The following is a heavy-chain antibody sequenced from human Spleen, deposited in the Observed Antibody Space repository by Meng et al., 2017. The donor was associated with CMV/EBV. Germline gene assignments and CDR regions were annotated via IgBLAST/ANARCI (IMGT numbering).Heavy chain of an antibody. Sequence: GVLKISCAASGFTFSSYWMSWVRQAPGKGLEWVANIKQDGSEKYYVDSVKGRFTISRDNAKNSLYLQMNSLRAEDTAVYYCARADCSSTSCYTFYYYYGMDVWGQGTTVTVSS. V-gene: IGHV3-7*01. CDR3: ARADCSSTSCYTFYYYYGMDV. CDR2: IKQDGSEK. CDR1: GFTFSSYW. J-gene: IGHJ6*02. D-gene: IGHD2-2*02.